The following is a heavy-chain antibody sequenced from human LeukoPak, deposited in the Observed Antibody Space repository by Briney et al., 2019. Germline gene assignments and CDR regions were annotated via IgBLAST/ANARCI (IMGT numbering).Heavy chain of an antibody. CDR2: INHSGST. V-gene: IGHV4-34*01. CDR1: GGSFSLYY. Sequence: SETLTLTCAVYGGSFSLYYWSWIRQPPGKGLEWIGEINHSGSTNYDPSLKSRVTISVDTSKNQFSLKLSSVTAADTAVYYCARDQRRAARGTDYFDYWGQGTLVTVSS. D-gene: IGHD6-6*01. CDR3: ARDQRRAARGTDYFDY. J-gene: IGHJ4*02.